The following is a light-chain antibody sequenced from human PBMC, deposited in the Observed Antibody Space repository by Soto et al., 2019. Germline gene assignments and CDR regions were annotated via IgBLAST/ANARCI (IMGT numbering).Light chain of an antibody. Sequence: EIVLTQSSATLSLSPGERATLSCRASQSVSSYLAWYQQKPGQAPRLLIYDASNRATGIPARFSGSGSGTDFTLTISSLEPEDFAVYYCQQRSNWPTVGQGTRLESK. CDR2: DAS. J-gene: IGKJ5*01. V-gene: IGKV3-11*01. CDR3: QQRSNWPT. CDR1: QSVSSY.